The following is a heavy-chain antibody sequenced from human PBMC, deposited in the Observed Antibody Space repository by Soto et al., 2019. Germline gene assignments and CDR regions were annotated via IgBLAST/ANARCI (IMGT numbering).Heavy chain of an antibody. CDR1: GGSISNPY. Sequence: SETLSLTCTVSGGSISNPYWSWIRQPPGKGLEWIGYIYYNGNTNYNPSLKSRVTMSVDTSKNQISLTLSSVTAADTAVYYCARANWYSEYWGQGTLVTVSS. CDR3: ARANWYSEY. CDR2: IYYNGNT. J-gene: IGHJ4*02. V-gene: IGHV4-59*11. D-gene: IGHD7-27*01.